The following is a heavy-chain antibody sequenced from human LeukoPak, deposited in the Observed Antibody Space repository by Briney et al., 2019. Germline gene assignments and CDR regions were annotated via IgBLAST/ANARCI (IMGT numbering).Heavy chain of an antibody. CDR2: IYPGDSDT. CDR3: ARRDDSSVYYHY. Sequence: GESLQISWKGSGYSCTSYWIGWVLQMPGKGLEWMGIIYPGDSDTIYSPSLKGQVTISADKSISTVYLQWSSLKASDTAMYYCARRDDSSVYYHYWGQGTLVTVSS. V-gene: IGHV5-51*01. D-gene: IGHD3-22*01. J-gene: IGHJ4*02. CDR1: GYSCTSYW.